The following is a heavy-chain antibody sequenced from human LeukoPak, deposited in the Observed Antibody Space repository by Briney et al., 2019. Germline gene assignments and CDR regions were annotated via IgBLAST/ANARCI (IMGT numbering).Heavy chain of an antibody. V-gene: IGHV3-23*01. CDR2: ISGSGGST. CDR1: GLTFSSYA. J-gene: IGHJ4*02. Sequence: GGSLRLSCAASGLTFSSYAMSWVRQAPGKGLEWVSAISGSGGSTYYADSVKGRFTISRDNSKNTLYLQMNSLRAEDTAVYYCAEALGAYYDSSGYYSVDYWGQGTLVTVSS. CDR3: AEALGAYYDSSGYYSVDY. D-gene: IGHD3-22*01.